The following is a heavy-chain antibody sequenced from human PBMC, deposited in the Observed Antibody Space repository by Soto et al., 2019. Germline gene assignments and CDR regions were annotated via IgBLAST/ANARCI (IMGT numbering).Heavy chain of an antibody. CDR3: ARRPPYSNYVDS. Sequence: QITLKESGPTLVNPTQTLTLTCTFSGFSLTTSGVGVGWIRQPPGKALECLALIYWNDDKRYSPSLRTRLAIAKDTSTNQVVLTLTNMNPVDTATYFCARRPPYSNYVDSCGQGALVTVSA. D-gene: IGHD4-4*01. J-gene: IGHJ4*02. V-gene: IGHV2-5*01. CDR2: IYWNDDK. CDR1: GFSLTTSGVG.